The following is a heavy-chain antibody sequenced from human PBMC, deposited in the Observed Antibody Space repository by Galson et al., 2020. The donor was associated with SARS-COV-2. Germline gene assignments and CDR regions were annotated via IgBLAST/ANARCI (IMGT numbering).Heavy chain of an antibody. CDR1: GGSISSYY. Sequence: SETLSLTCTVSGGSISSYYWSWIRQPPGKGLEWIGYIYYSGSTNYNPSLKSRVTISVDTSKNQFSLKLSSVTAADTAVYYCARDGRFLERHYYYYGMDVWGQGTTVTVSS. CDR2: IYYSGST. J-gene: IGHJ6*02. D-gene: IGHD3-3*01. V-gene: IGHV4-59*01. CDR3: ARDGRFLERHYYYYGMDV.